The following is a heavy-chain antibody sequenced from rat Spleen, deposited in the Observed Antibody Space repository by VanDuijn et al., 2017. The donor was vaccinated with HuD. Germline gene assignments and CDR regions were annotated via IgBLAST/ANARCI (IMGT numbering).Heavy chain of an antibody. CDR2: ITPSGVST. CDR1: GFTFSNYG. D-gene: IGHD1-11*01. Sequence: EVQLVESGGGLVQPGRSLKLSCAASGFTFSNYGMHWIRQAPTKGLEWVASITPSGVSTYYRDSVKGRFTISRDDAKRTLYLQMNSLRSDDTATYYCATHEGSSGFAFWGQGTLVTVSS. CDR3: ATHEGSSGFAF. V-gene: IGHV5-19*01. J-gene: IGHJ3*01.